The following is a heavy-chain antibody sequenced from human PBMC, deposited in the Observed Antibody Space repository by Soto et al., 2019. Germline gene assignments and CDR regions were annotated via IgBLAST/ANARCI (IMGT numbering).Heavy chain of an antibody. V-gene: IGHV4-39*01. J-gene: IGHJ6*02. Sequence: KTSETLSLTCTVSGGSISSRGYYWGWIRQPPGKGLEWIGSIYYSGSTYYNPSLKSRVTISVDTSKNQFSLKLSSGTAADTAVYYCASIIAYSGGYHYYYGMDVWGQGATVTVSS. CDR2: IYYSGST. CDR1: GGSISSRGYY. D-gene: IGHD3-22*01. CDR3: ASIIAYSGGYHYYYGMDV.